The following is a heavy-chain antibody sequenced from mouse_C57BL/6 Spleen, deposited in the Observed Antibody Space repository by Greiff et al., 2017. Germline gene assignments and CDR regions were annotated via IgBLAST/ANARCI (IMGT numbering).Heavy chain of an antibody. CDR2: ISGGSSTI. CDR1: GFTFSDYG. CDR3: ARGRGTAY. V-gene: IGHV5-17*01. D-gene: IGHD3-3*01. Sequence: EVKLVESGGGLVKPGGSLKLSCAASGFTFSDYGMHWVRQAPEKGLEWVAYISGGSSTIYYAGTVKGRFTIYRDNAKNTLFLQMTSLRSEDTAMYYCARGRGTAYWGQGTLVTVSA. J-gene: IGHJ3*01.